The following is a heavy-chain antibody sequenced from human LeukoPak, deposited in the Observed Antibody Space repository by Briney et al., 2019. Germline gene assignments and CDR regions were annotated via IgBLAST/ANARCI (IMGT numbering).Heavy chain of an antibody. V-gene: IGHV3-66*01. CDR3: ARDVPGLLWFGELLDGMDV. J-gene: IGHJ6*02. D-gene: IGHD3-10*01. CDR1: GFTVSSNY. CDR2: IYSGGST. Sequence: PGGSLRLSCAASGFTVSSNYMSWVRQAPGRGLEWVSVIYSGGSTYYADSVKGRFTISRDNSKNTLYLQMNSLRAEDTAVYYCARDVPGLLWFGELLDGMDVWGQGTTVTVSS.